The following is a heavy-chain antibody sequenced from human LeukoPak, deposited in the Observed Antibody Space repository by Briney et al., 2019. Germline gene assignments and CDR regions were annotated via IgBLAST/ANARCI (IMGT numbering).Heavy chain of an antibody. V-gene: IGHV4-61*01. D-gene: IGHD2-21*02. J-gene: IGHJ4*02. CDR3: TRDPIVTVDSPPPLI. CDR1: GGSISSSSYY. Sequence: SETLSLTCTVSGGSISSSSYYWGWIRQPPGKGLEWIGYIYYSGSTNYNPSLKSRVTISVDTSKNQFSLKLSSVPAADTAVYYCTRDPIVTVDSPPPLIWGQGTPVTVSS. CDR2: IYYSGST.